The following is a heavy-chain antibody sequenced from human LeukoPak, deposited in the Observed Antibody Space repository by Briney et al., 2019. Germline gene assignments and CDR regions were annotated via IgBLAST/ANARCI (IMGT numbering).Heavy chain of an antibody. J-gene: IGHJ4*02. CDR1: GGTFSSYA. D-gene: IGHD3-16*01. CDR3: ATFGGGALDF. V-gene: IGHV1-3*04. CDR2: INTGNGDT. Sequence: GASVKVSCKASGGTFSSYAISWVRQAPGQGLEWVGWINTGNGDTKYSQRFQGRVTIIRDTSASTGYMELSSLRSEDTAVYYCATFGGGALDFWGQGTLVTVSS.